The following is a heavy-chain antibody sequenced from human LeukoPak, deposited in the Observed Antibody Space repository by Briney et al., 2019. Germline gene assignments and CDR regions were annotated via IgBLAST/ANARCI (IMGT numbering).Heavy chain of an antibody. V-gene: IGHV4-34*01. CDR3: ARGIRGDTAVDY. J-gene: IGHJ4*02. CDR2: INHSGST. D-gene: IGHD5-18*01. CDR1: GGSFSGYY. Sequence: PSETLSLTCAVYGGSFSGYYWSWIRQPPGKGLEWTGEINHSGSTNYNPSLKSRVTISVDTSKNQFSLKLSSVTAADTAVYYCARGIRGDTAVDYWGQGTLVTVSS.